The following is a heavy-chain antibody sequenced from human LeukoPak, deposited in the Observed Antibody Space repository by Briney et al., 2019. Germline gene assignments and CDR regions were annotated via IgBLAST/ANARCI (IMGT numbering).Heavy chain of an antibody. CDR1: GFTFSSYA. D-gene: IGHD3-3*01. CDR3: ARDSGTRFLEWLFDY. Sequence: GGSLRLSCAASGFTFSSYAMHWVRQAPGKGLEWAAVISYDGSNKYYADSVKGRFTISRDNSKNTLYLQMNSLRAEDTAVYYCARDSGTRFLEWLFDYWGQGTLVAVSS. CDR2: ISYDGSNK. V-gene: IGHV3-30-3*01. J-gene: IGHJ4*02.